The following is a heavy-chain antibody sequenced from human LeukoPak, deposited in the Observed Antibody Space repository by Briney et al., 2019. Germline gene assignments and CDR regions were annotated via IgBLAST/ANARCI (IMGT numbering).Heavy chain of an antibody. Sequence: SETLSLTCTVSGGSISGGYWSWIRQPPGRGLEWIGYVYTSGSTNYNPSHKSRVTISVDTSKSQFALKLSSVTAADTAVYYCAKSYFDYSTYYSYYFNLWGQGALVTVSS. CDR2: VYTSGST. CDR1: GGSISGGY. D-gene: IGHD4-11*01. V-gene: IGHV4-4*09. CDR3: AKSYFDYSTYYSYYFNL. J-gene: IGHJ4*02.